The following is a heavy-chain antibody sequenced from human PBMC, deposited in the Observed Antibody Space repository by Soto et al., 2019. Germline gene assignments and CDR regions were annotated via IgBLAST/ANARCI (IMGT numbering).Heavy chain of an antibody. CDR2: INAGNGNT. Sequence: GASVKVSCKASGYTFTSYAMHWVRQAPGQRLEWMGWINAGNGNTKYSQKFQGRVTITRDTSASTAYMELSSLRSEDTAVYYCARDLLDIVAMITRNYYYYYYMDVWGKGTKVTVSS. V-gene: IGHV1-3*01. D-gene: IGHD5-12*01. CDR1: GYTFTSYA. J-gene: IGHJ6*03. CDR3: ARDLLDIVAMITRNYYYYYYMDV.